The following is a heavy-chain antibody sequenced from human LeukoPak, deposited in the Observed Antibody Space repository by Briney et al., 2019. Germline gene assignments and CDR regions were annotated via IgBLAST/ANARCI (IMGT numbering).Heavy chain of an antibody. Sequence: ASVKVSCKASGYTFTSYAMNWVRQAPGQGLEWMGWINAGNGNTKYSQKFQGRVTITRDTSASTAYMELSSLRSEDTAVYYCARVWRGLGGDGYNSGSYGYWGQGTLVTVSS. V-gene: IGHV1-3*01. CDR3: ARVWRGLGGDGYNSGSYGY. D-gene: IGHD5-24*01. CDR2: INAGNGNT. CDR1: GYTFTSYA. J-gene: IGHJ4*02.